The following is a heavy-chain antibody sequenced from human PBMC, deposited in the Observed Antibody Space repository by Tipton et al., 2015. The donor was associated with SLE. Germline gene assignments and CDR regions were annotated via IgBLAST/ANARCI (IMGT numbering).Heavy chain of an antibody. CDR2: IYTDDSST. V-gene: IGHV3-74*01. CDR1: GFTFSSHW. D-gene: IGHD5-18*01. Sequence: SLRLSCAASGFTFSSHWMHWVRQVPGEGLVWVSRIYTDDSSTTYADSVKGRFTISRDNAKNTLFLQMNNLRAEDTAVYYCVCGYRYGSDWFFDLWGRGTLVTVSS. J-gene: IGHJ2*01. CDR3: VCGYRYGSDWFFDL.